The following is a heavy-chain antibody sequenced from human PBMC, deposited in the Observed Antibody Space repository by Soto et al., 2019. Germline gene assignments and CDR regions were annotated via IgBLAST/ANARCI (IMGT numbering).Heavy chain of an antibody. V-gene: IGHV5-51*01. Sequence: EVQLVQSGAEVKKPGESLKISCKGSGYSFTSYWIGWVRQMPGKGLEWMGIIYPGDSDTRYSPSFQGQVTISADKSISTAYLQWSSLKASDTAMYYCARQSQFSEITMRGVGAFDIWGQGTMVTVSS. CDR1: GYSFTSYW. D-gene: IGHD3-22*01. J-gene: IGHJ3*02. CDR3: ARQSQFSEITMRGVGAFDI. CDR2: IYPGDSDT.